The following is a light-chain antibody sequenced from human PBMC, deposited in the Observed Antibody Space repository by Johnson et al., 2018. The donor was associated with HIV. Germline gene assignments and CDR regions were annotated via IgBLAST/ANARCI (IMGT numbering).Light chain of an antibody. CDR1: SSNIGNNY. CDR2: ENN. J-gene: IGLJ1*01. CDR3: GTWDSSLNG. Sequence: QSVLTQPPSVSAAPGQKVTISCSGSSSNIGNNYVSWYQQFPGTAPKLLIYENNKRPSGIPDRFSGSKSGTSATLGITGLQTGEQAEYYCGTWDSSLNGFGTGTKGTGL. V-gene: IGLV1-51*02.